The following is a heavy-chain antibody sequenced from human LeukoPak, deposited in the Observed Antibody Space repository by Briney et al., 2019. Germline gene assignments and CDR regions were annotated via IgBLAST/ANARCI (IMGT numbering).Heavy chain of an antibody. D-gene: IGHD6-6*01. V-gene: IGHV3-23*01. J-gene: IGHJ5*01. CDR2: ISGSGGST. CDR1: GFTFSTYA. CDR3: AKDKGDYTSSSSSYNWFDS. Sequence: GGSLRLSCAASGFTFSTYAMSWVRQAPGKGPEWVSAISGSGGSTYYPDSVRGRFTISRDNAKNTLYLQISSLRAEDTALHYCAKDKGDYTSSSSSYNWFDSWGQGTLVTVSS.